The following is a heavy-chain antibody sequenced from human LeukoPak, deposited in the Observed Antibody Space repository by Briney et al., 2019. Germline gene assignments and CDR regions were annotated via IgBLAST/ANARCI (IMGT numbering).Heavy chain of an antibody. D-gene: IGHD3-3*01. CDR2: ISYHGSNE. V-gene: IGHV3-30-3*01. CDR1: GFTFSSYA. J-gene: IGHJ4*02. CDR3: ASPRGRFGVGIMEWYFEY. Sequence: GRSLRLSCATSGFTFSSYAMHWVRQAPGKGLEWVAVISYHGSNEYYADSVKGRFTISRDNSKSTLYLQMISLRPEDTAVYYCASPRGRFGVGIMEWYFEYWGQGTLVTVSS.